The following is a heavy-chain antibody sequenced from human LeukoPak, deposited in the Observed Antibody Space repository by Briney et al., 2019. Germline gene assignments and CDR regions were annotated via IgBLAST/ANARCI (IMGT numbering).Heavy chain of an antibody. CDR2: IHSSGST. V-gene: IGHV3-23*05. CDR1: GFSFSSYA. Sequence: GGSLRLSCAVSGFSFSSYAMSWVRQAPGKGLEWVSAIHSSGSTYYADSVKGRFTISRDNSKNTLYLQMNSLRAEDTAVYYCAKDSAKKYDDYWGQGTLVTVSS. J-gene: IGHJ4*02. D-gene: IGHD2/OR15-2a*01. CDR3: AKDSAKKYDDY.